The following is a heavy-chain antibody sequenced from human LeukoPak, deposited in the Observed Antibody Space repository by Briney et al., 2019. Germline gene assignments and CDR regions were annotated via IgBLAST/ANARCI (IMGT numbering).Heavy chain of an antibody. V-gene: IGHV3-20*04. Sequence: GGSLRLSCAASGFTFDDHGMSWVRQAPGKGLEWVSGIKWDGGRTGYADSVKGRFTISRDNAKNSLYLQMDSLRAEDTAVYYCARDGLPRRKYTIRGAYYMDVWGKGTTVTISS. CDR3: ARDGLPRRKYTIRGAYYMDV. J-gene: IGHJ6*03. CDR1: GFTFDDHG. D-gene: IGHD3-3*01. CDR2: IKWDGGRT.